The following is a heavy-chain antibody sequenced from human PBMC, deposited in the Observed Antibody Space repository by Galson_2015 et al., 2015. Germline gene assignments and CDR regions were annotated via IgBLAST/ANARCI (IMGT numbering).Heavy chain of an antibody. V-gene: IGHV1-46*01. J-gene: IGHJ5*02. Sequence: SVKVSCKAFGYTFTNYYIHWVRQAPGQGLEWMGVINPSNGDTTYAQRFQGRVTMTGDKSTSTVYLSLTSLSPADTAIYYCARDATLVRGLMLTADWFDPWGQGTLVTVSS. D-gene: IGHD3-10*01. CDR2: INPSNGDT. CDR1: GYTFTNYY. CDR3: ARDATLVRGLMLTADWFDP.